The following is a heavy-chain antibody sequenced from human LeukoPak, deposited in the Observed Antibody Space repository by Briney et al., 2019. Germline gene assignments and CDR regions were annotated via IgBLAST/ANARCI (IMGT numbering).Heavy chain of an antibody. J-gene: IGHJ4*02. CDR3: ARGGIVGATTFED. D-gene: IGHD1-26*01. Sequence: ASVKVSCKASGYTFTGYYMHWVRQAPRQGLEWMGWINPNSGGTNYAQKFQGRVTMTRDTSISTAYMELSRLRSDDTAVYYCARGGIVGATTFEDWGQGTLVTVSS. CDR2: INPNSGGT. V-gene: IGHV1-2*02. CDR1: GYTFTGYY.